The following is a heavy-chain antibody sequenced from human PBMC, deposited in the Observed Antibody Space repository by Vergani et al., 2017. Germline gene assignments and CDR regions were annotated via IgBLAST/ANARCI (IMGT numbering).Heavy chain of an antibody. Sequence: QVQVVQSGAEVKKSGASVKVSCKTSGYTFSNYYMHWVRQAPGQGLEWMGIINPSGGHTNYAQKFQGRVTMTRDTSTSTVYMELSSLRSEDTAIYYCARGDYGILTDYRYRGQGTLVTVSA. J-gene: IGHJ4*02. D-gene: IGHD3-9*01. CDR3: ARGDYGILTDYRY. V-gene: IGHV1-46*03. CDR2: INPSGGHT. CDR1: GYTFSNYY.